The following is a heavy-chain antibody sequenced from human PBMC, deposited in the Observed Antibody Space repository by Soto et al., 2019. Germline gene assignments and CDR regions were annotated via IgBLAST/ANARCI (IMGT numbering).Heavy chain of an antibody. V-gene: IGHV4-4*07. D-gene: IGHD1-1*01. J-gene: IGHJ5*02. CDR2: IYATGTT. Sequence: SETLSLTCTVSGAPISGYYWSWIRKSAGKGLEWIGRIYATGTTDYNPSLKSRVMMSVDTSKKQFSLRLRSVTAADTAVYYCVRDGTKTLRDWFDPWGQGIAVTVSS. CDR1: GAPISGYY. CDR3: VRDGTKTLRDWFDP.